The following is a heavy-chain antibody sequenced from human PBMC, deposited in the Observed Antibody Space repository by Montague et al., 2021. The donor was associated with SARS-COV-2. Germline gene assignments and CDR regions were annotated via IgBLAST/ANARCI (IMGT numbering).Heavy chain of an antibody. J-gene: IGHJ4*02. D-gene: IGHD4-11*01. Sequence: SETLSLTCSFSGGSISPGSYYWGWIRQPPRKWLEWIGSIYYSGDTYYXXXLKSRVTISVDTSKNQFSLRLSSVTAADTAVYYCVRGGDYTDYGRVDYWGQGTLVIVSS. V-gene: IGHV4-39*01. CDR1: GGSISPGSYY. CDR3: VRGGDYTDYGRVDY. CDR2: IYYSGDT.